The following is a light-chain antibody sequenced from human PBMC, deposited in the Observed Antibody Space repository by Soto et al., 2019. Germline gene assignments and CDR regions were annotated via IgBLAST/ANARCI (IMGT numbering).Light chain of an antibody. Sequence: QSVLTQPASVSGSPGQSITISCTGTSSDVGGSNYVSWYQQHPGKAPKLIIFDVSHRPSGFSNRFSGSKSGNTASLTISGLQAEDEADYYCSSYTRSSTYVFGTGTKLTVL. CDR1: SSDVGGSNY. V-gene: IGLV2-14*03. CDR2: DVS. J-gene: IGLJ1*01. CDR3: SSYTRSSTYV.